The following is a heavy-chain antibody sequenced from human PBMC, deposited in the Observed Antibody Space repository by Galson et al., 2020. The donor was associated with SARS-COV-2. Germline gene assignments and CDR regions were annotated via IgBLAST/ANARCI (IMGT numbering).Heavy chain of an antibody. J-gene: IGHJ4*02. CDR2: INTNTGNP. Sequence: ASVKVSCKASGYTFTSYAMNWVRQAPGQGLEWMGWINTNTGNPTYAQGFTGRFVFSLDTSVSAAYLQISSLKAEDTAVYYCARTNYDILTGYYFLDYWGQGTLVTVSS. CDR1: GYTFTSYA. D-gene: IGHD3-9*01. CDR3: ARTNYDILTGYYFLDY. V-gene: IGHV7-4-1*02.